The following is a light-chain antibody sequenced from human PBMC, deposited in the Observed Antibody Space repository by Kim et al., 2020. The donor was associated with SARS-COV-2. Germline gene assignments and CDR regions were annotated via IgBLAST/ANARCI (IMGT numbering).Light chain of an antibody. Sequence: VSPGQTASITCSGDKLGDKYACWYHQKPGQSPVLVIYQDNQRPSGIPERFSGSNSGNTATLTISGTQAMDEADYYCQAWDSSTVVFCGGTQLTVL. V-gene: IGLV3-1*01. J-gene: IGLJ2*01. CDR2: QDN. CDR3: QAWDSSTVV. CDR1: KLGDKY.